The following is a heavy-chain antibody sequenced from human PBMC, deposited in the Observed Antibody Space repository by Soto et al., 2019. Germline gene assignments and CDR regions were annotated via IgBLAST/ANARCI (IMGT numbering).Heavy chain of an antibody. D-gene: IGHD5-18*01. CDR3: ARGFSGDTAYIGY. CDR1: GGSFSGYY. J-gene: IGHJ4*02. Sequence: TSETLSLTCAVYGGSFSGYYWSWIRQPPGKGLEWIGEINHSGSTNYNPSLKSRVTISVDTSKNQFSLKLSSVTAADTAVYYCARGFSGDTAYIGYWGQGTLVTVSS. CDR2: INHSGST. V-gene: IGHV4-34*01.